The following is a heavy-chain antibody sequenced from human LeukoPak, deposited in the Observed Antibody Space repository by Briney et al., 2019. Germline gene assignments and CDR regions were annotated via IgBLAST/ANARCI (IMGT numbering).Heavy chain of an antibody. CDR2: IYWDDDK. D-gene: IGHD3-22*01. J-gene: IGHJ4*02. V-gene: IGHV2-5*02. Sequence: ESGPTLVKPTPPLTLTCTFSGFSLTTSGVGVGWIRQPPVKALEWLAVIYWDDDKRYNSSLESRLTITKDTSKNQVVLTMTHMDPVDKATYYCARIPDYYNKIARDDWGQGTLVTVSS. CDR3: ARIPDYYNKIARDD. CDR1: GFSLTTSGVG.